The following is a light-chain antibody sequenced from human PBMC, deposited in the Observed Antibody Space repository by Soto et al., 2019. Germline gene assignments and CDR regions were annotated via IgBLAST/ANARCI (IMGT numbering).Light chain of an antibody. CDR1: QSIGRN. CDR2: GAS. Sequence: EIVMTQSPATLSVSPGERATLSCRASQSIGRNLAWYQHKPGQAPRLLIYGASTGTTDIPTRFSASGSGTECILTISSLQSEDFAVYYCQQYNNWPRSFGQGTKVEV. CDR3: QQYNNWPRS. J-gene: IGKJ1*01. V-gene: IGKV3-15*01.